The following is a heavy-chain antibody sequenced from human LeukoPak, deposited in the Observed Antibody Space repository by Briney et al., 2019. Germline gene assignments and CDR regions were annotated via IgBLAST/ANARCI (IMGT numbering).Heavy chain of an antibody. CDR2: VSGSGANT. J-gene: IGHJ4*02. Sequence: GGTLRLSCAASGFTFSNYGMGWVRQTPGKALEWLSSVSGSGANTYYADSVKGRFTISRDNSRDRIYLQMNSLRTDDTAVYYCARLQPLVIPAAKLGFDYWGQGTLVTVSS. CDR1: GFTFSNYG. D-gene: IGHD2-2*01. CDR3: ARLQPLVIPAAKLGFDY. V-gene: IGHV3-23*01.